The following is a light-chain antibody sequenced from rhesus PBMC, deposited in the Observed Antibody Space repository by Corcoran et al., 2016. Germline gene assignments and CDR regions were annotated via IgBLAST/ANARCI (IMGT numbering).Light chain of an antibody. CDR2: FAS. CDR3: QRYNSAPFT. CDR1: QDISTY. J-gene: IGKJ2*01. Sequence: DTQMTQSPSSLSASVGDTVTITCRASQDISTYLAWFQQKPGKAPRPLINFASKFAVGVPSRFSGSGSGTEFTLTLSSLQPEDFATYYGQRYNSAPFTFGQGTKVEIK. V-gene: IGKV1-37*01.